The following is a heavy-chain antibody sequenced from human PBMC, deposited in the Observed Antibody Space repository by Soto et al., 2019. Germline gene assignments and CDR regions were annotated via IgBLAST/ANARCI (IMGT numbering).Heavy chain of an antibody. CDR1: GFSLNTDGEG. CDR3: AHSRNLITEDAQVGDFDY. Sequence: QITLKESGPTQVKPTQTLTLTCSFSGFSLNTDGEGVGWVRQPPGEALEWLALIYWDDDERYSPSLKTRLTNTKDPSKNPVVLIMTNMDPVDTATYYCAHSRNLITEDAQVGDFDYWGQGTLVTVSS. V-gene: IGHV2-5*02. D-gene: IGHD3-10*01. J-gene: IGHJ4*02. CDR2: IYWDDDE.